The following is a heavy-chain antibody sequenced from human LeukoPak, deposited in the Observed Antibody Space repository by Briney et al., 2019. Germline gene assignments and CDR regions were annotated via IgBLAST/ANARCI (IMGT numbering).Heavy chain of an antibody. V-gene: IGHV4-34*01. J-gene: IGHJ4*02. CDR2: INHSGST. CDR1: GGSFSGYY. Sequence: PSETLSLTCAVYGGSFSGYYWSWIRQPPGKGLEWIGEINHSGSTNYNPSLKSRVTISVDTSKNQFSLKLSSVTAADTAVYYCARRPAGSSPAYDYWGQGTLVTVSS. CDR3: ARRPAGSSPAYDY. D-gene: IGHD1-26*01.